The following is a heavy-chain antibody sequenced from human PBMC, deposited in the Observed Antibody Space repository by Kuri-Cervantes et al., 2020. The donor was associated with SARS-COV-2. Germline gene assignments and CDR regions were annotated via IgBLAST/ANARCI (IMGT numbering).Heavy chain of an antibody. CDR3: TRAGNRYFDL. J-gene: IGHJ2*01. CDR2: MNNDGTTI. Sequence: GESLKISCAASGFAFSNSWMHWVRQAPGEGLVWVSRMNNDGTTITYADIVKGRFTISRDNAKNTLYLQMNSLRVEDTAVYYCTRAGNRYFDLWGRGTLVTVSS. CDR1: GFAFSNSW. V-gene: IGHV3-74*03.